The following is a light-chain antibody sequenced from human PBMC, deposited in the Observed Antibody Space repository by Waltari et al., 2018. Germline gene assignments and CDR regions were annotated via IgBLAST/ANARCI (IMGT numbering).Light chain of an antibody. J-gene: IGLJ2*01. CDR3: AGWDDSLTGVV. Sequence: QSVLTQPPSLSGTPGQRVTISCSGSSSNIGTTYVFWYQQFPGRAPKILIYLDDHRPSGVPDRFSASKSGSSASLTISGLRPEDEADYHCAGWDDSLTGVVFGGGTKLTV. V-gene: IGLV1-47*01. CDR1: SSNIGTTY. CDR2: LDD.